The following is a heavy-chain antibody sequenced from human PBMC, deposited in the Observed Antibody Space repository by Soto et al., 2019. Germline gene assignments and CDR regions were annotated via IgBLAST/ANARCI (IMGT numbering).Heavy chain of an antibody. V-gene: IGHV4-4*02. D-gene: IGHD4-17*01. CDR2: IYHSGST. CDR1: SGSISSSNW. CDR3: VKTTVTTFSWIDAFDI. J-gene: IGHJ3*02. Sequence: QVQLQESGPGLVKPSGTLSLTCAVSSGSISSSNWWSWVRQPPGKGLEWIGEIYHSGSTNYNPSLTSRVTISADKSKNQFFLKLSSVTAADTAVYYCVKTTVTTFSWIDAFDIWGQGTMVTDSS.